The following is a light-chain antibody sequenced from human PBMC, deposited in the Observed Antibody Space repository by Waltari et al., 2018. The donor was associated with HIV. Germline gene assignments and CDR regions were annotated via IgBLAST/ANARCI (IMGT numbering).Light chain of an antibody. CDR2: DVS. J-gene: IGLJ3*02. CDR1: SSDVGGYNY. V-gene: IGLV2-11*01. Sequence: QSALTQPRSVSGSPGQSVTISCTGTSSDVGGYNYVSWYQQHPGKAPKLMIYDVSKRPSGVPDRFSGSKSGNTASLTISGLQAEDEADYYCCSYAGSYTPWVFGGETKLTVL. CDR3: CSYAGSYTPWV.